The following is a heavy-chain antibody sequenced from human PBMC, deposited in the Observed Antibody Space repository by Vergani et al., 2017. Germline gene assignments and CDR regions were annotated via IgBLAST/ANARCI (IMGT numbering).Heavy chain of an antibody. CDR1: GGSISSSSYY. Sequence: QLQLQESGPGLVKPSETLSLTCTVSGGSISSSSYYWGWIRQPPGKGLEWIGYIYYSGSTNYNPSLKSRVTISVDTSKNQFSLKLSSVTAADTAVYYCARELGTSRAARLVAFDIWGQGTMVTVSS. CDR2: IYYSGST. J-gene: IGHJ3*02. V-gene: IGHV4-61*05. D-gene: IGHD6-6*01. CDR3: ARELGTSRAARLVAFDI.